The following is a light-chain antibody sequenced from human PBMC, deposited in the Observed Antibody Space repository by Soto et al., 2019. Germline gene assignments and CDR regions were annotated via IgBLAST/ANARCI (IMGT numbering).Light chain of an antibody. Sequence: DIVMTQSPFYLSVTPGEPASISCRSSQSLLHSNGYNYLDWYLQKPGXSPXFLIYVGSNRASGVPDRFSGSGSGTDFTLKISRLEAEDVGFYYCMQALQTPTFGQGTKVDIK. CDR3: MQALQTPT. J-gene: IGKJ1*01. V-gene: IGKV2-28*01. CDR1: QSLLHSNGYNY. CDR2: VGS.